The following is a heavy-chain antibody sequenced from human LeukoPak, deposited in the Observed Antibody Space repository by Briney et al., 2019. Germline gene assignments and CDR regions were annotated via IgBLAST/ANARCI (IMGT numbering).Heavy chain of an antibody. V-gene: IGHV4-61*02. J-gene: IGHJ4*02. CDR3: ARSQISTTDYFDY. D-gene: IGHD2-2*01. CDR2: IYTSGST. Sequence: SETLSLTCTVSGGSISSGSYYWSWIRQPAGKGLEWIGRIYTSGSTNYNPSLKSRVTISVDTSKNQFSLKLSSVTAADTAVYYCARSQISTTDYFDYWGQGTLVTVSS. CDR1: GGSISSGSYY.